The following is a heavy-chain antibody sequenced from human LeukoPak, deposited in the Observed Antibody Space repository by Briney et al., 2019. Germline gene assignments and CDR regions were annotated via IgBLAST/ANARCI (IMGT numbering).Heavy chain of an antibody. CDR3: ARDLAGYSYGNNYYYGMDA. CDR1: GFTVSYNY. CDR2: MYSGGST. V-gene: IGHV3-66*01. Sequence: GGSLRLSCAASGFTVSYNYMTWVRQAPGKGLEWVSIMYSGGSTYYADSVKGRFTISRDNSKNTLYLQMNSLRAEDTAVYYCARDLAGYSYGNNYYYGMDAWGQGTTVTVSS. D-gene: IGHD5-18*01. J-gene: IGHJ6*02.